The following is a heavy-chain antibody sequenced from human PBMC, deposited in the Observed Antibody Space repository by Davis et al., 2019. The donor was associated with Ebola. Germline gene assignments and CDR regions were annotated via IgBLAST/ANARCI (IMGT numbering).Heavy chain of an antibody. D-gene: IGHD1-7*01. J-gene: IGHJ5*02. CDR3: ARDGGTTLWWFDP. V-gene: IGHV3-7*01. CDR1: GFRFSDYW. Sequence: GESLKISCVASGFRFSDYWMSWVRQAPGKGLEWVANVKQDESEKNYVDSVKGRFTISRDNAKNSLYLQMNSLRAEDTAVYYCARDGGTTLWWFDPWGQGTLVTVSS. CDR2: VKQDESEK.